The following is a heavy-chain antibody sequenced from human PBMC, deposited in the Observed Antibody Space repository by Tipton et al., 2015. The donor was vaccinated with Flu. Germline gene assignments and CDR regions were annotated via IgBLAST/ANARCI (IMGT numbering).Heavy chain of an antibody. Sequence: QVQLVQSGAEVKKPGSSVKVSCKASGGTFSSYAISWVRQAPGQGLEWMGGIIPIFGTANYAQKFQGRVTITADESTSTAYMELSSLRSEDTAVYYCAREAGYCSGGSCYSHYYYGMDVWGQGTTVTVSS. CDR2: IIPIFGTA. V-gene: IGHV1-69*12. D-gene: IGHD2-15*01. CDR1: GGTFSSYA. J-gene: IGHJ6*02. CDR3: AREAGYCSGGSCYSHYYYGMDV.